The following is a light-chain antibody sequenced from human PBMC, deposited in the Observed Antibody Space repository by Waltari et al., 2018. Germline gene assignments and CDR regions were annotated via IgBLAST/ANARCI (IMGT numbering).Light chain of an antibody. CDR2: DTY. CDR1: AGAGTGDHH. Sequence: HAVVTQEPSLTVSPGGTVTLTCDSSAGAGTGDHHPYWFQQKPGQAPRTLIYDTYNKHSWTPARFTGFLLGGKAALTLSGAQPDDEADYYCLLSYRDARVFGGGTKVTVL. J-gene: IGLJ2*01. CDR3: LLSYRDARV. V-gene: IGLV7-46*01.